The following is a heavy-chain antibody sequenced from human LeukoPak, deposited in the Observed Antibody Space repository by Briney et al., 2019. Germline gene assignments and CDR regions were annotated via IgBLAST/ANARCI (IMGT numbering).Heavy chain of an antibody. CDR1: GFTFSDYY. CDR3: ARDRLGDYDHSGYYDK. Sequence: GGSLRLSCAASGFTFSDYYMSWIRQAPGKGLEGVSYICDSGRTIYYADSVKGRFTISRDNAKNSVYLQMNNLRAEDTAVYYCARDRLGDYDHSGYYDKWGQGTLVTVSS. J-gene: IGHJ4*02. CDR2: ICDSGRTI. D-gene: IGHD3-22*01. V-gene: IGHV3-11*01.